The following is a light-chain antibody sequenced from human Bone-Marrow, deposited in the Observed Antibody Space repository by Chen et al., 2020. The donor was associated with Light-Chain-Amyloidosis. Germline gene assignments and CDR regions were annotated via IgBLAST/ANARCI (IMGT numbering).Light chain of an antibody. V-gene: IGLV3-21*02. CDR1: NKGSTS. CDR2: DDS. Sequence: SYVLTQPSSVSVAPGQTATIACGGNNKGSTSVHWYQQTPGQAPLLVVYDDSDRPSGIPERLSGSHSGNAATLTISRVEAGDEADYCCQVWDRSSDRPVFGGGTKLTVL. J-gene: IGLJ3*02. CDR3: QVWDRSSDRPV.